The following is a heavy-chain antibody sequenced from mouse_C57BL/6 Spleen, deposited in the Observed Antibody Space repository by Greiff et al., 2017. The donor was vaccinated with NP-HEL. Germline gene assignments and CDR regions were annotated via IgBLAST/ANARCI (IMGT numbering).Heavy chain of an antibody. J-gene: IGHJ2*01. CDR2: INPSTGGT. V-gene: IGHV1-42*01. D-gene: IGHD1-1*01. Sequence: EVQLQQSGPELVKPGASVKISCKASGYSFTGYYMNWVKQSPEKSLEWIGEINPSTGGTTYNQKFKAKATLTVDKSSSTAYMQLKSLTSEDSAVYYCASGGTVDYWGQGTTLTVSS. CDR3: ASGGTVDY. CDR1: GYSFTGYY.